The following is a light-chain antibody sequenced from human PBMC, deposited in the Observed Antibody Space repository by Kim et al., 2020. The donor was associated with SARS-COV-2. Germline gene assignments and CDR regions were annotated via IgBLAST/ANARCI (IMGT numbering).Light chain of an antibody. CDR3: SSYTSSSTVV. CDR2: DVS. V-gene: IGLV2-14*03. Sequence: GQSITISCTGTSSDVGGYTYVSWYQQHPGKAPKLMIYDVSNRPPGVSNRFSGSKSGNTASLTISGLQAEDEADYYCSSYTSSSTVVFGGGTQLTVL. J-gene: IGLJ2*01. CDR1: SSDVGGYTY.